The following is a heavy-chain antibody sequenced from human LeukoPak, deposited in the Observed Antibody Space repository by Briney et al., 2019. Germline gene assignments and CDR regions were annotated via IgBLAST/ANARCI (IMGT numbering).Heavy chain of an antibody. V-gene: IGHV4-59*01. J-gene: IGHJ4*02. CDR1: GASISNYY. CDR2: IYYSGNT. CDR3: AAEGSSGFDY. Sequence: SETLSLTCTVSGASISNYYWSWIRQPPGKGLEWIGYIYYSGNTNYNPSLKSRVTISVDTSKNQFSLRLSSVTAADTAVYYCAAEGSSGFDYWGQGTLVTVSS. D-gene: IGHD6-19*01.